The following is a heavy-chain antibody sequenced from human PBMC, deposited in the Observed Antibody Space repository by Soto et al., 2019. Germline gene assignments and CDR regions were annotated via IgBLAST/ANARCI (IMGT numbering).Heavy chain of an antibody. CDR3: ARDPSTDGQYYYYGMDV. CDR1: GGSISSSSYY. V-gene: IGHV4-39*02. D-gene: IGHD3-3*02. Sequence: SETLSLTCTVSGGSISSSSYYWGWIRQPPGKGLEWIGSIYYSGSTYYNPSLKSRVTISVDTSKNQFSLKLSSVTAADTAVYYCARDPSTDGQYYYYGMDVWGQGTTVTVSS. J-gene: IGHJ6*02. CDR2: IYYSGST.